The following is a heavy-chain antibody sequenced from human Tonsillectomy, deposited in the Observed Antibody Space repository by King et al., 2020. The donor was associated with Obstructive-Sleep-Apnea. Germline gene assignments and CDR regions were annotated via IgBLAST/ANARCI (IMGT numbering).Heavy chain of an antibody. Sequence: EVQLVESGGGLVKPGGSLRLSCTASGFTFGSHSMNWVRQAPGKGLEWVSCIDPSSSYIHYVDSVKGRFTISRDNGKNSLFLQMNSLRAEDTAVYYCARDISYYDIFTGYSDSIYYCDYWGQGTLVTVSS. CDR2: IDPSSSYI. V-gene: IGHV3-21*01. CDR1: GFTFGSHS. D-gene: IGHD3-9*01. CDR3: ARDISYYDIFTGYSDSIYYCDY. J-gene: IGHJ4*02.